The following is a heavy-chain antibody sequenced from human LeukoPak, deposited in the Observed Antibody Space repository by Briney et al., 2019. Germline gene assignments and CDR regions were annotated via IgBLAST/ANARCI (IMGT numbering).Heavy chain of an antibody. Sequence: SQTLSLTCAISGDSVSSNSAAWNWLRQSPSRGLEWLGRTYYRSKWYNDYAVSVNSRITIKPDTSKNQLSLQLNSVAPEDTAVYYCAREGAGYDYWGQGTLVSVSS. CDR3: AREGAGYDY. D-gene: IGHD2-15*01. J-gene: IGHJ4*02. CDR1: GDSVSSNSAA. V-gene: IGHV6-1*01. CDR2: TYYRSKWYN.